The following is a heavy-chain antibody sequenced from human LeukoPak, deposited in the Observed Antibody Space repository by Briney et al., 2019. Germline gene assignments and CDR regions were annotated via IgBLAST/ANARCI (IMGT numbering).Heavy chain of an antibody. CDR1: GGSISSYY. V-gene: IGHV4-59*01. Sequence: SETLSLTCTVSGGSISSYYWSWIRQPPGKGLEWIGYIYYSGSTNYNPSLKSRVTISVDTSKNQFSLELSSVTAADTAVYYCAGDEYNWFDPWGQGTLVTVSS. CDR2: IYYSGST. J-gene: IGHJ5*02. CDR3: AGDEYNWFDP.